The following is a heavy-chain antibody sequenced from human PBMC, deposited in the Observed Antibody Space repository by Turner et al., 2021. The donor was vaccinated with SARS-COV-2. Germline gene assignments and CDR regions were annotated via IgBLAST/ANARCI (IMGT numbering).Heavy chain of an antibody. CDR3: ARWAYYDSSGYYPSHFDY. D-gene: IGHD3-22*01. J-gene: IGHJ4*02. Sequence: DVQLVESGGGLVKPGGSLRLSCAASGFTFRSYSMNWVRQAPGKGLEWVSSSSTSSSYIYYADSVKGRFPISRDNAKNSLYLQMNSLRAEDTAVYYCARWAYYDSSGYYPSHFDYWGQGTLVTVSS. CDR1: GFTFRSYS. V-gene: IGHV3-21*01. CDR2: SSTSSSYI.